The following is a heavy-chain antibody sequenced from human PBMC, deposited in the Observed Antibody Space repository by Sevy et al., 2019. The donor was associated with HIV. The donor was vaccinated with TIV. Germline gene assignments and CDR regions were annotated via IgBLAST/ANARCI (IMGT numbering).Heavy chain of an antibody. V-gene: IGHV3-7*03. CDR3: ARDCNSATCLWGLDV. D-gene: IGHD1-26*01. Sequence: GGSLRLSCAASGFTFSHYWMTWVRQAPGKGPEWVANIKGDGSEKYYVDSVRGRFTISRDNAKNSLYLQMNSLRGEDTALYSCARDCNSATCLWGLDVWGQGTTVTVSS. CDR1: GFTFSHYW. CDR2: IKGDGSEK. J-gene: IGHJ6*02.